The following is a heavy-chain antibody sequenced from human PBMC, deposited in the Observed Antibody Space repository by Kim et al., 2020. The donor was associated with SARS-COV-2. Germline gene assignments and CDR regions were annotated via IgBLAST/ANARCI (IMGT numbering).Heavy chain of an antibody. J-gene: IGHJ5*02. CDR3: ARGRGILRYFDWSNWFDP. D-gene: IGHD3-9*01. Sequence: SETLSLTCAVYGGSFSGYYWSWIRQPPGKGLEWIGEINHSGSTNYNPSLKSRVTISVDTSKNQFSLKLSSVTAADTAVYYCARGRGILRYFDWSNWFDPWGQGTLVTVSS. CDR1: GGSFSGYY. V-gene: IGHV4-34*01. CDR2: INHSGST.